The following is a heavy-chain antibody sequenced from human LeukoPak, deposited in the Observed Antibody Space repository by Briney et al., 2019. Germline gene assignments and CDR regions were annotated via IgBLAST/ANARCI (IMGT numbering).Heavy chain of an antibody. CDR1: GGSISSSSYS. D-gene: IGHD3-22*01. CDR3: ARLDTSGPGDY. J-gene: IGHJ4*02. Sequence: SETLSLTCTVSGGSISSSSYSWGWIRQPPGKGLEWIGNIYYTGSTYYNPSLKSRVTISVGTSKNQFSLRLSSVTAADTAVYYCARLDTSGPGDYWGQGTLVTVSS. V-gene: IGHV4-39*01. CDR2: IYYTGST.